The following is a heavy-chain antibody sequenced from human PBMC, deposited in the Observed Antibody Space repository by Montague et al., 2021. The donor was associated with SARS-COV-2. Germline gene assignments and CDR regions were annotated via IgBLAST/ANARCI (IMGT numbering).Heavy chain of an antibody. CDR3: ARGAAMVTILYYYYGMDV. Sequence: SLRLSCAASGFTVSSNYMSWVRQAPGKGLEWVSVIYSGGSTYYADSVKGRFTISRDNSKNMLYLQMNSLRAEDTAVYYCARGAAMVTILYYYYGMDVWGQGTTVTVSS. J-gene: IGHJ6*02. CDR1: GFTVSSNY. V-gene: IGHV3-53*01. D-gene: IGHD5-18*01. CDR2: IYSGGST.